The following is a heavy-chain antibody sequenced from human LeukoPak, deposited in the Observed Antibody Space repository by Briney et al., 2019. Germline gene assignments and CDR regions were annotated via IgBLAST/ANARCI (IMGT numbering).Heavy chain of an antibody. CDR1: GGSISSSNW. CDR3: ARDTAPGSGSYSGFY. Sequence: PSGTLSLTCAVSGGSISSSNWWSWVRQPPGKGLEWIGEIYHSGSTNYNPSLKSRVTIPVDKSKNQFSLKLSSVTAADTAVYYCARDTAPGSGSYSGFYWGQGTLVTVSS. J-gene: IGHJ4*02. V-gene: IGHV4-4*02. CDR2: IYHSGST. D-gene: IGHD3-10*01.